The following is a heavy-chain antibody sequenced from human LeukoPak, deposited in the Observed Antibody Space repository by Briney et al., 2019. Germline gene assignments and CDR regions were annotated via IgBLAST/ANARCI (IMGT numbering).Heavy chain of an antibody. CDR2: ISGSGGST. CDR3: AKDTKDGYNQGTFDI. D-gene: IGHD5-24*01. Sequence: PGGSLRLSCAASGFTFSNYGMSWVRQAPGKGLEWVSGISGSGGSTYYADSVKGRFTISRDNSKNTLYLQMNSLRAEDTAVYYCAKDTKDGYNQGTFDIWGQGTMVTVSS. V-gene: IGHV3-23*01. CDR1: GFTFSNYG. J-gene: IGHJ3*02.